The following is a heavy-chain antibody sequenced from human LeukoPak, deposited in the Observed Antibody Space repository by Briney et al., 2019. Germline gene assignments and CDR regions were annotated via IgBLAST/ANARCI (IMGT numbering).Heavy chain of an antibody. CDR3: AREGTAGTNLNWFDP. J-gene: IGHJ5*02. V-gene: IGHV4-59*01. CDR2: ISYSGST. D-gene: IGHD1-1*01. CDR1: GGSISSYY. Sequence: PSETLSLTCTVSGGSISSYYWSWIRRPAGTGLEWSGYISYSGSTNFNPSLKSRVTISVDTSKNQFSLKLCSVTAADTAVYYCAREGTAGTNLNWFDPWGQGTLVTVSS.